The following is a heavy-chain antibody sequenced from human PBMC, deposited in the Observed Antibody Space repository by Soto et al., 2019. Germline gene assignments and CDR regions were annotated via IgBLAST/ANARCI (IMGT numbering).Heavy chain of an antibody. Sequence: GSLRLSCAASGFTFSSYAMSWVRQAPGKGLEWVSAISGSGGSTYYADSVKGRVTISRDNSKNTLYLQMNSLRAEDTAVYYCAKVKIDRYNWNQFDYWGQGTLVTVSS. CDR2: ISGSGGST. J-gene: IGHJ4*02. CDR1: GFTFSSYA. CDR3: AKVKIDRYNWNQFDY. V-gene: IGHV3-23*01. D-gene: IGHD1-20*01.